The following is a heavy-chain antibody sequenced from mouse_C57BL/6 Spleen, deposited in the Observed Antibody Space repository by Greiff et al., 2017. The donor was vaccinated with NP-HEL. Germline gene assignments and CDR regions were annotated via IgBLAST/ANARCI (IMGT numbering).Heavy chain of an antibody. CDR2: IDPETGCT. Sequence: VQLQQSGAELVRPGASVTLSCKASGYTFTDYEMHWVKQTPVHGLEWIGAIDPETGCTAYNQKFKGKAILTADKSSSTAYMELRSLTSEDSAVYYCTLLTGTAWFAYWGQGTLVTVSA. CDR3: TLLTGTAWFAY. CDR1: GYTFTDYE. J-gene: IGHJ3*01. V-gene: IGHV1-15*01. D-gene: IGHD4-1*01.